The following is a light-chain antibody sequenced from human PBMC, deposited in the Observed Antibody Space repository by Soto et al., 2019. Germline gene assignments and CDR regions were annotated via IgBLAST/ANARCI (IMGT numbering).Light chain of an antibody. V-gene: IGKV3-11*01. CDR2: DAS. Sequence: EIVLTQSPATLSLSPGERATLSCRASQSVSSYLAWYQQKPGQAPRLLIYDASNRATGIPARFSGSGSGTDLPLTISRLEPGEFSSYYCQQRSNCPLTFGGGTKVEIK. J-gene: IGKJ4*01. CDR1: QSVSSY. CDR3: QQRSNCPLT.